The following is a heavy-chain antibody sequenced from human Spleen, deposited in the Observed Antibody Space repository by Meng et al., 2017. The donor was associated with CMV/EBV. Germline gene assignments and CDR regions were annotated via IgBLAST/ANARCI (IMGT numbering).Heavy chain of an antibody. CDR1: GYNFTGYY. J-gene: IGHJ3*02. CDR3: AREGYSHDAFDI. D-gene: IGHD5-18*01. Sequence: ASVKVSCKASGYNFTGYYMHWVRQAPGQGLEWMGWISAYNGNTNYAQKLQGRVTMTTDTSTSTAYMELRSLRSDDTAVYYCAREGYSHDAFDIWGQGTMVTVSS. CDR2: ISAYNGNT. V-gene: IGHV1-18*04.